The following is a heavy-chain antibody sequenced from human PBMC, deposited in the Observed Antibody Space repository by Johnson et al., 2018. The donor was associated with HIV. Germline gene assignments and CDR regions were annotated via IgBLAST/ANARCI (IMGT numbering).Heavy chain of an antibody. D-gene: IGHD1-26*01. CDR2: INWNGGST. J-gene: IGHJ3*02. CDR3: ARELYAILGAFDI. CDR1: GFTFDDYG. Sequence: VHLVESGGGVVRPGGSLRLSCAASGFTFDDYGMSWARQAPGKGLEWVSGINWNGGSTGYADSVKGRFTISRDNAKTSLYLQMNSLRAEDTALYSCARELYAILGAFDIWGQGTMVIVSS. V-gene: IGHV3-20*04.